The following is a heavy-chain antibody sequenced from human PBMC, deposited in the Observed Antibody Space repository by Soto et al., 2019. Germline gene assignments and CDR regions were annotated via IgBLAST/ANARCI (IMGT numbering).Heavy chain of an antibody. D-gene: IGHD3-3*01. CDR3: ARDPDFFES. J-gene: IGHJ4*02. CDR2: ISSNSSYT. V-gene: IGHV3-21*01. Sequence: GGSLRLSCAASGFTCSSYSMNWVRQAPGNGLEWVSSISSNSSYTYYADSVKGRFTISRDNAKNSLYLQMNSLRAEDTAVYYCARDPDFFESWGQGTLVTVSS. CDR1: GFTCSSYS.